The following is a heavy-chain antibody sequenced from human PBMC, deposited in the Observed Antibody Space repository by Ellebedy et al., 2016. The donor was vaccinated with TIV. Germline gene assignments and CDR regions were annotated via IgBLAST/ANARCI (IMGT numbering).Heavy chain of an antibody. Sequence: GGSLRLSCATSGFTFSNDWMTWVRQAPGKGLEWVANIKQDGSEKYYVDSVKGRFSISRDNAKNSLYVQMNSLTDEDTAVYYCARDQWLGRAYYFDSWGQGTLVTVSS. V-gene: IGHV3-7*01. J-gene: IGHJ4*02. CDR3: ARDQWLGRAYYFDS. CDR2: IKQDGSEK. D-gene: IGHD6-19*01. CDR1: GFTFSNDW.